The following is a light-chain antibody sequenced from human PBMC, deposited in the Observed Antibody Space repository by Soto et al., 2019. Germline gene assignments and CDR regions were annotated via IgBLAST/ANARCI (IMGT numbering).Light chain of an antibody. J-gene: IGKJ4*01. CDR3: QQYASAPLT. CDR1: QSVSRSY. Sequence: ENVLTQSPGTLSLSPGERATLSCRASQSVSRSYLAWYRQQPGQAPRLLIFAASKRATGIPDRFSGSGSGTDFTLTISRLEHEDFAVYFYQQYASAPLTFGGGTTVEIK. CDR2: AAS. V-gene: IGKV3-20*01.